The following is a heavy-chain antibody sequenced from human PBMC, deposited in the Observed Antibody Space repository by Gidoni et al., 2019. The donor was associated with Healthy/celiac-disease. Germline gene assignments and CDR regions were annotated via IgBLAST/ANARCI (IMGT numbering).Heavy chain of an antibody. D-gene: IGHD4-4*01. V-gene: IGHV3-48*04. J-gene: IGHJ6*02. CDR2: SSSSRSTI. CDR3: ARDVYSLLGDYYNGMDV. Sequence: GKGLEWVSYSSSSRSTIYYADSVKGRFTISRDNAKNSLYLQMNSLRAEDTAVYYCARDVYSLLGDYYNGMDVWGQGTTVTVSS.